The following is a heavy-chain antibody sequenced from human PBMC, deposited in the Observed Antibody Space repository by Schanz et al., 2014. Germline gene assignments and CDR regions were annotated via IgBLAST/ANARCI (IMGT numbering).Heavy chain of an antibody. CDR1: GNTLSAYY. CDR3: KTRLPPNDTVVFYGATADYYAVGRGYIPRYDFDV. CDR2: IDPNSGCT. J-gene: IGHJ3*01. Sequence: QVQLVQSGADVKKPGASVKVSCKASGNTLSAYYIHWIRQAPGQGLEWMGWIDPNSGCTNYAQRWVEVDAASSTYGESSASAVAVKSGLSITKVYIKKTRLPPNDTVVFYGATADYYAVGRGYIPRYDFDVWGQGTVVIVSS. V-gene: IGHV1-2*02. D-gene: IGHD1-26*01.